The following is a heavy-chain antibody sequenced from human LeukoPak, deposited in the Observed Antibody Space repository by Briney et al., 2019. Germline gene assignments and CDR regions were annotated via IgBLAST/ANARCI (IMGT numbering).Heavy chain of an antibody. J-gene: IGHJ4*02. V-gene: IGHV3-7*03. D-gene: IGHD6-6*01. CDR2: IKQDGSET. Sequence: GGSLRLSCAASGFTFSSYGMHWVRQAPGKGLEWVANIKQDGSETYYVDSVKGRFTVSRDNAENSLYLQMSSLRAEDTAVYYCARLTQLARGRYWGQGTLVTVSS. CDR3: ARLTQLARGRY. CDR1: GFTFSSYG.